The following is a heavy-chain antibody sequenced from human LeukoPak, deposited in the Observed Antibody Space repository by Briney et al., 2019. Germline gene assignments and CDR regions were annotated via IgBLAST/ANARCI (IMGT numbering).Heavy chain of an antibody. D-gene: IGHD3-22*01. CDR1: GFTFSSYA. Sequence: RGSLTLSCAASGFTFSSYAMTWVRQAPGKGLVWVSVISGSGSSTYYADSVKGRFTISRDNSKNTLCLQMNSLRAEDTAVYYCAKYDSSGYYFDYWGQGTLVSV. CDR3: AKYDSSGYYFDY. J-gene: IGHJ4*02. CDR2: ISGSGSST. V-gene: IGHV3-23*01.